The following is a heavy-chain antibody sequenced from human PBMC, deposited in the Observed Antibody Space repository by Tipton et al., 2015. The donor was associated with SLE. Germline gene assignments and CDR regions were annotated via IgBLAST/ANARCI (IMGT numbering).Heavy chain of an antibody. V-gene: IGHV4-39*07. Sequence: TLSLTCTVSGGSISTGAYYWGWIRQPPGKGMEWIGSMHHGGGTFCSPSLKSRVTISLDTSMNQFSLKLSSVTAADTAVYYCARDARYSIRRDVDSWGQGTLFTVSS. J-gene: IGHJ4*02. CDR2: MHHGGGT. D-gene: IGHD5-12*01. CDR1: GGSISTGAYY. CDR3: ARDARYSIRRDVDS.